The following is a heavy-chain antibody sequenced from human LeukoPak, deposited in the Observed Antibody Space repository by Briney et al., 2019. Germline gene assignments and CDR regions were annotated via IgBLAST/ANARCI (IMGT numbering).Heavy chain of an antibody. CDR2: IKQDGSEK. CDR3: ARPVSDPVLGAIGAWNY. V-gene: IGHV3-7*01. J-gene: IGHJ4*02. D-gene: IGHD1-26*01. Sequence: GGSLRLSCAASGFTFSSYWMSWVRQAPGKGLEWVANIKQDGSEKYYVDSVKGRFTISRDNAKNSLYLQMNSLRAEDTAVYYCARPVSDPVLGAIGAWNYWGQGALVTVSS. CDR1: GFTFSSYW.